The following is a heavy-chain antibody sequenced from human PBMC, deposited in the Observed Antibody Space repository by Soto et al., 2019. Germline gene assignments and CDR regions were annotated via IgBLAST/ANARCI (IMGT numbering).Heavy chain of an antibody. V-gene: IGHV1-69*06. D-gene: IGHD3-9*01. CDR2: VIPIFGKP. Sequence: QVRLVQSEAEVKQPGSSVKVSCKASGGTFTSDATAWVRQARGQGLEWMGGVIPIFGKPSYTQKFQGRVTITADKATSTVYMELTSLKSKYTAVYYCAICHFDNRGPGDRESWCQGNLVTVS. CDR1: GGTFTSDA. CDR3: AICHFDNRGPGDRES. J-gene: IGHJ5*02.